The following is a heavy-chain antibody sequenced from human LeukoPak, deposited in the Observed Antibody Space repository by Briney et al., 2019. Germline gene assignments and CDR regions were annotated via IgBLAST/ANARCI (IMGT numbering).Heavy chain of an antibody. CDR2: IYHSGRT. CDR3: ARLRRVGATPFDY. Sequence: PSETLSLTCTVSGYSISSGYYWGWIRQPPGKGLEWIGSIYHSGRTFYNPSLKSRVTISVDTSKNQFSLKLSSVTAADTAVYYCARLRRVGATPFDYWGQGTLVTVSS. V-gene: IGHV4-38-2*02. CDR1: GYSISSGYY. D-gene: IGHD1-26*01. J-gene: IGHJ4*02.